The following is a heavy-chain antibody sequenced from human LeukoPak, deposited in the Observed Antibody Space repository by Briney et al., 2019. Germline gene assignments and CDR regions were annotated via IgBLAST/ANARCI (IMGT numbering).Heavy chain of an antibody. Sequence: AGGSLRLSCAASGLTFSDYAMSWFRQAPGKGLEWVSGITSGFTPHYADSVKGRFTISRDNSKNTFHLQLNSLRAEDTAVYYCAKGGYTTWFDPWGQGTLVTVSS. V-gene: IGHV3-23*01. CDR3: AKGGYTTWFDP. D-gene: IGHD2-15*01. CDR1: GLTFSDYA. J-gene: IGHJ5*02. CDR2: ITSGFTP.